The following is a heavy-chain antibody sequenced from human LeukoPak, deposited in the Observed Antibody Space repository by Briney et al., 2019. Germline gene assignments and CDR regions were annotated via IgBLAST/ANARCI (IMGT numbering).Heavy chain of an antibody. J-gene: IGHJ4*02. Sequence: GGSLRLSCAASGFTFSSYEMNWVRQAPGKGLEWVSYISSSSSTIYYADSVKGRFTISRDNAKNSLYLQMNSLRAEDTAVYYCARDLTAYCGGDCYLGPFDYWGQGTLVTVSS. CDR2: ISSSSSTI. D-gene: IGHD2-21*02. V-gene: IGHV3-48*01. CDR3: ARDLTAYCGGDCYLGPFDY. CDR1: GFTFSSYE.